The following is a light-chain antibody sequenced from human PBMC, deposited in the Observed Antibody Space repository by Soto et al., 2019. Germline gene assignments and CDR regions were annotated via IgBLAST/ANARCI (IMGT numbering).Light chain of an antibody. CDR1: QSIGGD. Sequence: EIVMTQSPATLSVSPGERATLSCRASQSIGGDLAWYQQKAGQAPRLLIYRASTRATGIPARFSGSGSGTDFTLTISSLQSEDFAVYYCQQYGSSPLTFGGGTKVEIK. CDR3: QQYGSSPLT. J-gene: IGKJ4*01. CDR2: RAS. V-gene: IGKV3-15*01.